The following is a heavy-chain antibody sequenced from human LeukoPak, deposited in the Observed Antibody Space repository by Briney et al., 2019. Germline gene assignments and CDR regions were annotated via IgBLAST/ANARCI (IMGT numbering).Heavy chain of an antibody. CDR2: INHSGST. CDR1: GGSFGHYW. CDR3: ARITWDASGAWDFDI. Sequence: SETLSLTCAVHGGSFGHYWWSWIRQPPGKGLEWIGEINHSGSTNYKSSLKSRVTISADTSKKQFSLRLTSATAADTAVYYCARITWDASGAWDFDIWGQGTMVTVSS. V-gene: IGHV4-34*01. J-gene: IGHJ3*02. D-gene: IGHD3-10*01.